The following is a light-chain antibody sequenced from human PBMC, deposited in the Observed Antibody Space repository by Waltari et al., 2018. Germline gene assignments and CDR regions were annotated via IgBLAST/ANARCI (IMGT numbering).Light chain of an antibody. Sequence: QSALTQPASVSGSPGQSITISCTATSRAGAGYNYVSWYQQHPGEAPKLMIYDVNERPSGVSRRFFGSKSGNTACLTISGLQAEDEANYYCSSYTISSTVLFGGGTKVTVL. CDR1: SRAGAGYNY. J-gene: IGLJ2*01. CDR2: DVN. V-gene: IGLV2-14*03. CDR3: SSYTISSTVL.